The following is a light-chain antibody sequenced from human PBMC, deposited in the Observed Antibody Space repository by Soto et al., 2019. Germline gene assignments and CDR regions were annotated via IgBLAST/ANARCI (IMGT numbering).Light chain of an antibody. CDR3: QQSYSTPLT. CDR2: AAS. J-gene: IGKJ4*01. CDR1: QSISTY. V-gene: IGKV1-39*01. Sequence: DLQMTQSPSSLSASVGDRVTITCRASQSISTYLNWYQQKPGKAPRLLIYAASSFQSGGPSRFSGSGSGTEFTLTISSLQPEDFASYYCQQSYSTPLTFGGGTKVEIK.